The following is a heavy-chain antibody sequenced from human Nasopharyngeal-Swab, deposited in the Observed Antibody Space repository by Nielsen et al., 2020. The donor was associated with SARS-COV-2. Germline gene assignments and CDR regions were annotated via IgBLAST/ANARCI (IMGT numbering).Heavy chain of an antibody. CDR3: AREGPGPPVTTVTPYFDY. D-gene: IGHD4-11*01. CDR2: IIPIGGIA. Sequence: WVRQAPGQGLEWMGRIIPIGGIANNAQKFQGRVTITADKSTSTAYMELTSLRSEDTAAYYCAREGPGPPVTTVTPYFDYWGQGTLVTVSS. J-gene: IGHJ4*02. V-gene: IGHV1-69*04.